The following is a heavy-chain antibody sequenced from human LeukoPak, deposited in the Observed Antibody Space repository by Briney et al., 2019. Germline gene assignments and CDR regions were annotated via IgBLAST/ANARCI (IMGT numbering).Heavy chain of an antibody. CDR2: INPNSGGT. Sequence: ASVKVSCKASGYTFTGYYMHWVRQAPGQGLEWMGRINPNSGGTNYAQKFQGRVTMTRDTSISTAYMELSRLRSDDTAVYYCARGGCGGDCYSSFDYWGQGTLVTVSS. V-gene: IGHV1-2*06. CDR1: GYTFTGYY. CDR3: ARGGCGGDCYSSFDY. D-gene: IGHD2-21*02. J-gene: IGHJ4*02.